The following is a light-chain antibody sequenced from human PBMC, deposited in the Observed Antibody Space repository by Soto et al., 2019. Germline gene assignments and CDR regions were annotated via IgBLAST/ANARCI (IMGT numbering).Light chain of an antibody. CDR2: QDT. V-gene: IGLV3-1*01. CDR3: QAWDSRTGVI. CDR1: KLDSAF. J-gene: IGLJ2*01. Sequence: SYELTQPPSLSVSPGQTASITCSGNKLDSAFACWYQQKQGQSPVLVIYQDTRRPSGIPGRFSGSSSGNTATLTISGTQAMDEADYYCQAWDSRTGVIFGGGTKLTVL.